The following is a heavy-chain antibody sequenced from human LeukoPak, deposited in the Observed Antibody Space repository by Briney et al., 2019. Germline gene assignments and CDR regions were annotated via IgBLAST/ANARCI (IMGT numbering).Heavy chain of an antibody. J-gene: IGHJ3*02. CDR2: THHTGSS. D-gene: IGHD6-19*01. CDR3: ARQLAQAEGRAFDI. V-gene: IGHV4-61*08. CDR1: GDPVSSGDFY. Sequence: SETLSLTCTVSGDPVSSGDFYWSWIRQSPGRGLQWIAYTHHTGSSNYSPSLRSRVTISMDTSKNQFSLNLNSVTAADTAVYYCARQLAQAEGRAFDIWGQGTKVTVSS.